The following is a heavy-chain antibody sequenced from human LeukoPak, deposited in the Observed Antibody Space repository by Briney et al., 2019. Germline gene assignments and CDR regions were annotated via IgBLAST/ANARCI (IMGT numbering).Heavy chain of an antibody. D-gene: IGHD3-16*02. V-gene: IGHV1-69*13. CDR3: ASGVRARLGELSLYPERLYYYYGMDV. Sequence: ASVKVSCKASGGTFSSYAISWVRQAPGQGLEWMGGIIPIFGTANYAQKFQGRVTITADESTSTAYMELSSLRSEDTAVYYCASGVRARLGELSLYPERLYYYYGMDVWGQGTTVTVSS. CDR1: GGTFSSYA. CDR2: IIPIFGTA. J-gene: IGHJ6*02.